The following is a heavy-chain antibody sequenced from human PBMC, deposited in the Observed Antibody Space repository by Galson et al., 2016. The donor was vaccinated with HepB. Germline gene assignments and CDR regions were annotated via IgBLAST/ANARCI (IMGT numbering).Heavy chain of an antibody. D-gene: IGHD6-6*01. V-gene: IGHV1-2*02. CDR3: ARGPSRQLVWYFTH. CDR2: INTNSGGT. J-gene: IGHJ1*01. CDR1: GFSFTAYY. Sequence: SVKVSCKASGFSFTAYYIHWVRQAPGQGLEWMGWINTNSGGTEYGQKFQGRVTMTRDTSRSTAYMELPSLRPDDTAVYYCARGPSRQLVWYFTHWGQGTLVVVAS.